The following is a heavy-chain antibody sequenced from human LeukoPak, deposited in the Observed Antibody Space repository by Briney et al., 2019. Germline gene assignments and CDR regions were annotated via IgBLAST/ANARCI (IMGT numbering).Heavy chain of an antibody. CDR3: ARHLGATDAFDI. CDR2: IYTSGST. CDR1: GGSISSGSYY. Sequence: PSQTLSLTCTVSGGSISSGSYYWSWIRQPAGKGLEWIGRIYTSGSTNYNPSLKSRVTISVDTSKNQFSLKLSSVTAADTAVYYCARHLGATDAFDIWGQGTMVTVSS. J-gene: IGHJ3*02. D-gene: IGHD1-26*01. V-gene: IGHV4-61*02.